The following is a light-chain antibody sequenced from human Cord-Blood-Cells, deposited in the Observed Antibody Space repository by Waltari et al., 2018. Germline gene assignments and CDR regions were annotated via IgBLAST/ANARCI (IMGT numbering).Light chain of an antibody. CDR2: EGS. V-gene: IGLV2-23*01. Sequence: QSALTQPASVSGPPGQSITISCTATSSDVGSYYLVSGYQQHPGKDPKLMIYEGSKPPSEVSNRFSGSKSGNTASLTISGRQAEDEADYYCCSYAGSSTYWVFGGGTKLTVL. CDR3: CSYAGSSTYWV. CDR1: SSDVGSYYL. J-gene: IGLJ3*02.